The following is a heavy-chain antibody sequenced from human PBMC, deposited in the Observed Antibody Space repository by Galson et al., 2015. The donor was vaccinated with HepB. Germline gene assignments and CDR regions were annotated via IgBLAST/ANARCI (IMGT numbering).Heavy chain of an antibody. CDR1: GFTFSSYA. D-gene: IGHD4-11*01. J-gene: IGHJ4*02. CDR3: ARGRGNYGVLDY. V-gene: IGHV3-30-3*01. CDR2: MSYDGSNK. Sequence: SLRLSCAASGFTFSSYAMHWVRQAPGKGLEWVAVMSYDGSNKYYADSVKGRFTISRDNSKNTLYLQMNSLRAEDTAVYYCARGRGNYGVLDYWGQGTLVTVSS.